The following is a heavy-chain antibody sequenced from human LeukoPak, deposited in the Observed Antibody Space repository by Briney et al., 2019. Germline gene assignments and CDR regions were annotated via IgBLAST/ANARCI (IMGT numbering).Heavy chain of an antibody. Sequence: GGSLRLSCAASGFTFSDYYMSWIRQAPGKGLEWVSCISSSGSTIYYADSVKGRFTISRDNAKNSLYLQMNSLRAEDTAVYYCAREGDSSSQLYGFDYWGQGTLVTVSS. CDR2: ISSSGSTI. CDR1: GFTFSDYY. J-gene: IGHJ4*02. V-gene: IGHV3-11*01. CDR3: AREGDSSSQLYGFDY. D-gene: IGHD6-13*01.